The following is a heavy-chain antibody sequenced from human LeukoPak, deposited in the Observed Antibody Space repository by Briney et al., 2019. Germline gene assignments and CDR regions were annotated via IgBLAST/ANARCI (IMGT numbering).Heavy chain of an antibody. CDR1: GGSISDYY. CDR2: IHTSGDT. CDR3: ARGGNLDDFWSGFGA. D-gene: IGHD3-3*01. J-gene: IGHJ5*02. Sequence: SETLSLTCTVSGGSISDYYWNWIRQSAGKRLEWIGRIHTSGDTNYSPSLKSRVTMSLDTSKNQFSLKLNSVTAADTAVYFCARGGNLDDFWSGFGAWGQGTLVTVSS. V-gene: IGHV4-4*07.